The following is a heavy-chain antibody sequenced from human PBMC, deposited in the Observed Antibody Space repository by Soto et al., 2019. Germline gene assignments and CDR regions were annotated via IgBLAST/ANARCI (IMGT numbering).Heavy chain of an antibody. D-gene: IGHD6-13*01. V-gene: IGHV4-61*01. CDR3: ARDYPFIAAAGRYYYGKDV. J-gene: IGHJ6*02. Sequence: PSETLSLTCTVSGGSVSSGSYYWSWIRQPPGKGLEWIGYIYYSGSTNYNPSLKSRVTISVDTSKNQFSLKLSSVTAADTAVYYCARDYPFIAAAGRYYYGKDVWGQGNTVTFS. CDR1: GGSVSSGSYY. CDR2: IYYSGST.